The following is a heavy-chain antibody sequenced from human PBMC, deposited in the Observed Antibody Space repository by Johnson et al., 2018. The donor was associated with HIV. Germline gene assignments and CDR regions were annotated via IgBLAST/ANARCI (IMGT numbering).Heavy chain of an antibody. CDR1: GFMFSDYW. CDR3: AREGVGTTGPFDI. CDR2: IKQDGSEK. J-gene: IGHJ3*02. D-gene: IGHD1-26*01. Sequence: VQLVESGGGLVQPGGSLRLSCVASGFMFSDYWMTWVRQAPGKGLEWVANIKQDGSEKYYLDSVKGRFTISRDNAKSSLYLQINSLRAEDTAMYYCAREGVGTTGPFDIWGQGTMVTVSS. V-gene: IGHV3-7*05.